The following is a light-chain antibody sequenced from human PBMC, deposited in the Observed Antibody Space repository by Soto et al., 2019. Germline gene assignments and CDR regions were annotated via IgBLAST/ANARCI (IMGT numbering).Light chain of an antibody. V-gene: IGKV3-11*02. CDR3: QQRYSWPLT. CDR1: QSISNN. CDR2: DAS. J-gene: IGKJ4*01. Sequence: EIVLTQSPATLSLSPGERGTLSCRASQSISNNLGWYQQKPGQAPRLLISDASNRATGIPARFSGSGSGRDFSLTISSLEPEDFAVYYCQQRYSWPLTFSGGTKVEIK.